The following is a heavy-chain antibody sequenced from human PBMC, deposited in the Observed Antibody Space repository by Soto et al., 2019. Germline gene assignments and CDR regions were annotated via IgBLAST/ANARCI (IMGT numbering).Heavy chain of an antibody. Sequence: EVQLVESGGGLVQPGGSLRLSCAASGFIFNSRYMSWVRQAPGKGLEWVANINQDGSDKRWVDSVKGRFTISRDNARNSLYLQMNSLRVEDTAVYYCARVEIGSYDYWGQGALVTVSS. CDR2: INQDGSDK. D-gene: IGHD1-26*01. CDR1: GFIFNSRY. CDR3: ARVEIGSYDY. V-gene: IGHV3-7*01. J-gene: IGHJ4*02.